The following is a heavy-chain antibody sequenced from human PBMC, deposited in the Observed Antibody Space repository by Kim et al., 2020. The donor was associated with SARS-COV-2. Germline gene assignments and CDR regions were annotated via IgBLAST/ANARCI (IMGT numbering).Heavy chain of an antibody. Sequence: YDTRYSPSFQGQVTISADKSISTAYLQWSSLKASDTAMYYCARSADNFDYWGQGTLVTVSS. D-gene: IGHD3-22*01. CDR2: YDT. J-gene: IGHJ4*02. V-gene: IGHV5-51*01. CDR3: ARSADNFDY.